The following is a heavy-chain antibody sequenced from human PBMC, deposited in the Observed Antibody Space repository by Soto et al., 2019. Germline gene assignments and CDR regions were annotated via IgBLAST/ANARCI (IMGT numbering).Heavy chain of an antibody. CDR2: IQNNGTIK. CDR1: GFTFSSYG. CDR3: AKDSKPSRRHFEMDV. J-gene: IGHJ6*01. V-gene: IGHV3-30*18. Sequence: PGGSLRLSWAPSGFTFSSYGMYWLRQAQGNWLVWVAVIQNNGTIKYSADTVKGRFTVSGDNTKDTLYLQRNSLRAGDTAVYYCAKDSKPSRRHFEMDVWGQGHTVTV.